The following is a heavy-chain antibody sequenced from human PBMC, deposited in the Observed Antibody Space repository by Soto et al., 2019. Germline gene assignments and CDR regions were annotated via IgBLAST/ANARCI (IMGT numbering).Heavy chain of an antibody. V-gene: IGHV3-48*02. J-gene: IGHJ3*02. CDR1: GFPFSSHS. CDR2: TSGTGGTI. Sequence: GGSLRLSCAASGFPFSSHSMSWVLQAPGKXLEWVSYTSGTGGTIKYADSVKGRFTIFRDNAKNSLYLQMNSLRDEDTAVYYCARIPNFYDSAGYFDAFDIWGQGTLVTVSS. D-gene: IGHD3-22*01. CDR3: ARIPNFYDSAGYFDAFDI.